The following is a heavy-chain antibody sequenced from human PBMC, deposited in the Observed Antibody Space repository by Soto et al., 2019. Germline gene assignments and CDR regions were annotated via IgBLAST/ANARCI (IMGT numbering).Heavy chain of an antibody. J-gene: IGHJ3*02. CDR2: LSNSGGSI. D-gene: IGHD3-9*01. V-gene: IGHV3-23*01. CDR1: GFSFSSYV. Sequence: EVQLLESGGGLVQPGGSLRLSCAASGFSFSSYVMSWVRQAPGKGLEWVSSLSNSGGSIYYVDSVKGRFTISRDVSRKTLYLHMNRLRAEDTAVYYWAKDYYDRSAFDIWGQGTMVTVSS. CDR3: AKDYYDRSAFDI.